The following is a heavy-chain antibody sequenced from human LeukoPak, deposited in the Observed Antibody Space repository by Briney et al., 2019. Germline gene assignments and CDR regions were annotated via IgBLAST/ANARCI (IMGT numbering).Heavy chain of an antibody. CDR3: ATVLNGNWFDP. D-gene: IGHD4-17*01. CDR2: INSDGSST. Sequence: QPGGSLRLSCAASGFTFSSYWMHWVRQAPGKGLVWVSRINSDGSSTSYADSVKGRFTISRDNVKNTLYLQMNSLRAEDTAVYYCATVLNGNWFDPWGQGTLVTVSS. CDR1: GFTFSSYW. V-gene: IGHV3-74*01. J-gene: IGHJ5*02.